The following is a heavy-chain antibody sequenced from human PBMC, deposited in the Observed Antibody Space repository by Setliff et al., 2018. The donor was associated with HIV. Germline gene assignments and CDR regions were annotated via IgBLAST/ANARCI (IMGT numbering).Heavy chain of an antibody. CDR3: AKGAGFYGDYTFDY. CDR2: IYSTRST. Sequence: ASETLSLTCTVSGASITSHYWSWIRQSPGRELEWIGYIYSTRSTNYNPSLLSRVSISMDASKNKYSLKVTAVTSADTAVYYCAKGAGFYGDYTFDYWGQGNLVTVSS. D-gene: IGHD4-17*01. J-gene: IGHJ4*02. CDR1: GASITSHY. V-gene: IGHV4-59*11.